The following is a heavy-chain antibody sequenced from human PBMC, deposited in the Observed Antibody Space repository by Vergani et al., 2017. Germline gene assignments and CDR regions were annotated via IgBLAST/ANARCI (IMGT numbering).Heavy chain of an antibody. V-gene: IGHV3-30*02. J-gene: IGHJ4*02. CDR1: GFTFSNFG. D-gene: IGHD1-26*01. CDR2: IGKDGINT. CDR3: AKYYSDSTDGLPDS. Sequence: QVQLVESAGGVVQPGGSLRLSCAASGFTFSNFGMHWIRQPPGMGLEWLAYIGKDGINTRYRDAVKGRFTVSRDNYMDILYLQIDSLRSEDTALYYCAKYYSDSTDGLPDSWGPGTLVIVSS.